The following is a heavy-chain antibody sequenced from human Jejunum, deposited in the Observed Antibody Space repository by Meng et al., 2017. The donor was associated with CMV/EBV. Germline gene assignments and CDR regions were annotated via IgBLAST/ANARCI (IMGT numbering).Heavy chain of an antibody. CDR3: AGGRYCTNGVCSFNWFDP. V-gene: IGHV3-11*01. Sequence: DHYLSWIRPAPGKGLEWVSYISSSGFTTYYADSVRGRFTISRDNAKNSLYLQMNSLRAEDTAVYYCAGGRYCTNGVCSFNWFDPWGQGTLVTVSS. D-gene: IGHD2-8*01. CDR2: ISSSGFTT. CDR1: DHY. J-gene: IGHJ5*02.